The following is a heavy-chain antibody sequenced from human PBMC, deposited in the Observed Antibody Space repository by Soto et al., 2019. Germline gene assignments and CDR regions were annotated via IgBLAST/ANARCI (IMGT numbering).Heavy chain of an antibody. CDR3: ARCDRTSCYTRYYYYGMDV. Sequence: GASVKVSCKASGYTFTSYYMHWVRQAPGQGLEWMGIINPSGGSTSYAQKFQGRVTMTRGTSTSTVYMELSSLRSEDTAVYYCARCDRTSCYTRYYYYGMDVWGQGTTVTVSS. CDR2: INPSGGST. D-gene: IGHD2-2*02. J-gene: IGHJ6*02. CDR1: GYTFTSYY. V-gene: IGHV1-46*01.